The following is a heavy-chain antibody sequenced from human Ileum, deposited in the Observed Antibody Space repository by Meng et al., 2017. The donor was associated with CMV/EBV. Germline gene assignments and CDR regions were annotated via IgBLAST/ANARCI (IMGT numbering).Heavy chain of an antibody. D-gene: IGHD5-12*01. CDR1: GFSFSTSKAG. J-gene: IGHJ4*02. CDR3: VHRSYSGQDDY. Sequence: QITLTESGPTLVKPTQTLTLTCTFSGFSFSTSKAGVGWIRLPPGKALEWLALIYWDDDTRYNPSLKTRLTITKDTSKNQVILTMTKMDPADTATYFCVHRSYSGQDDYWGQGALVTVSS. CDR2: IYWDDDT. V-gene: IGHV2-5*02.